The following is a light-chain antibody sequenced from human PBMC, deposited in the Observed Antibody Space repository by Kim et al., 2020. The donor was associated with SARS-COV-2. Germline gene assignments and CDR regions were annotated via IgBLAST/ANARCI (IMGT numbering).Light chain of an antibody. CDR1: QSITGNH. CDR2: EAS. V-gene: IGKV3-20*01. Sequence: EVVLTQSPGTLSLPPGERATLSCRASQSITGNHLAWYQQKPGQAPKLLMYEASKRAAGIPDRFSGGGSGADFTLTISSLEPEDFAVYFCQQYFQPPTTFGQGTKVDIK. J-gene: IGKJ1*01. CDR3: QQYFQPPTT.